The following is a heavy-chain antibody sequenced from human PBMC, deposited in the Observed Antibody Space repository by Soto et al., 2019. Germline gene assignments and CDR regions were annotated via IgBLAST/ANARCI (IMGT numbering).Heavy chain of an antibody. V-gene: IGHV3-33*01. J-gene: IGHJ4*02. CDR2: TRHDGSNT. CDR3: ARDGVGTTTYFGYFDY. Sequence: QVQLVESGGGVVQPGRSLRLSCAASGFTFSGYGMHWVRQAPGKGLEWVAVTRHDGSNTYYADSVRGRFTISRDNSNKMLYLQMNSLRAEETAVYYCARDGVGTTTYFGYFDYWGQGTLVTVSS. D-gene: IGHD1-26*01. CDR1: GFTFSGYG.